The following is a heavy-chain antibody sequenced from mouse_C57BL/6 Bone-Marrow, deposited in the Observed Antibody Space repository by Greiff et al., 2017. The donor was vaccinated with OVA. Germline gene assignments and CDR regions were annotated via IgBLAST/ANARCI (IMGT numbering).Heavy chain of an antibody. CDR2: ISDGGSYT. D-gene: IGHD4-1*01. J-gene: IGHJ2*01. Sequence: EVQLVESGGGLVKPGGSLKLSCAASGFTFSSYAMSWVRQTPEKRLAWVATISDGGSYTYYPDNVKGRFTISRDNAKNNLYLQMSHLKSEDTAMYYCARDRTGNFDYWGQGTTLTVSS. V-gene: IGHV5-4*01. CDR3: ARDRTGNFDY. CDR1: GFTFSSYA.